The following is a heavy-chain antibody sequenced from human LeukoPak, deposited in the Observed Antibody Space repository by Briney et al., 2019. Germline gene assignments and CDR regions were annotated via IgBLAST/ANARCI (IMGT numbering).Heavy chain of an antibody. Sequence: GGSLRLSCAASGFTFSSYSMNWVRQAPGKGLEWVSSISSSSSYIYYADSVKGRFTISRDNAKNSLYLQMNSLRAEDTAVYYCARDPPLGEWPTLDYWGQGTLVTVSS. D-gene: IGHD3-16*01. CDR1: GFTFSSYS. J-gene: IGHJ4*02. CDR3: ARDPPLGEWPTLDY. CDR2: ISSSSSYI. V-gene: IGHV3-21*01.